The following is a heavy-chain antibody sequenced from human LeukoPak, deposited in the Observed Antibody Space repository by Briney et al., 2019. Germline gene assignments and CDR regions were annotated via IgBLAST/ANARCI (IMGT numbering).Heavy chain of an antibody. J-gene: IGHJ3*02. D-gene: IGHD3-16*01. Sequence: GGSLRLSCAASGFTFSSYSMNWVRQAPGKGLEWVSGMSGSGGSTYYADSVKGRFTISRDNSKNTLFLQMNTLRAEDTAIYYCAKDREYSYVYDAFDIWGQGTLVTVSS. CDR3: AKDREYSYVYDAFDI. V-gene: IGHV3-23*01. CDR1: GFTFSSYS. CDR2: MSGSGGST.